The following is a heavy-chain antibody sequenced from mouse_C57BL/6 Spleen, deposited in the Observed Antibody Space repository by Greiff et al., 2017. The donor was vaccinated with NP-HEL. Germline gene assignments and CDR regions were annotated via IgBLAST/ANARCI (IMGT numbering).Heavy chain of an antibody. Sequence: DVKLQESGPGLVKPSQSLSLTCSVTGYSITSGYYWNWIRQFPGNKLEWMGYISYDGSNNYNPSLKNRISITRDTSKNQFFLKLNSVTTEDTATYYCAREPYSNYEGYAMDYWGQGTSVTVAS. V-gene: IGHV3-6*01. CDR1: GYSITSGYY. J-gene: IGHJ4*01. CDR2: ISYDGSN. CDR3: AREPYSNYEGYAMDY. D-gene: IGHD2-5*01.